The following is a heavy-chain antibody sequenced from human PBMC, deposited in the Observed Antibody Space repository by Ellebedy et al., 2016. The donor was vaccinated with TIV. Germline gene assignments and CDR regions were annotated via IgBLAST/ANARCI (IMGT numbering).Heavy chain of an antibody. CDR3: AKAGVGGTKVSPYYYYAMDV. D-gene: IGHD1-26*01. CDR2: ISGSGGST. CDR1: GFTFSNYA. V-gene: IGHV3-23*01. J-gene: IGHJ6*02. Sequence: GESLKISXAASGFTFSNYAMTWVRQAPGKGLEWVSAISGSGGSTYYADSVKGRFTISTDNFKNTFYLQMNNLRAEDTALYYCAKAGVGGTKVSPYYYYAMDVWGQGTMVTVSS.